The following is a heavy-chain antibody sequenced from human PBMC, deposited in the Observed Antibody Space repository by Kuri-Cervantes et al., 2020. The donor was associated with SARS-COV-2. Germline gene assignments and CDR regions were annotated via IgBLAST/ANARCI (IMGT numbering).Heavy chain of an antibody. J-gene: IGHJ3*02. V-gene: IGHV3-49*03. CDR1: GFTFGDYA. D-gene: IGHD5-18*01. CDR2: IRSKAYGGTT. Sequence: GESLKISCTASGFTFGDYAMSGFLQAPGKGLEWVGFIRSKAYGGTTEYAASVKGRFTISRDDSKSIAYLQMNSLKTEDTAVYYCARDPGGYSYGYMWAFDIWGQGTMVTVSS. CDR3: ARDPGGYSYGYMWAFDI.